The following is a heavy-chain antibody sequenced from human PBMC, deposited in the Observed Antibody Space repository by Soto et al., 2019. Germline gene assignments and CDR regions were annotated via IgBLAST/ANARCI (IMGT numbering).Heavy chain of an antibody. V-gene: IGHV3-23*01. CDR1: GFTFSSYA. CDR3: AKPNLYCSSTSCYDY. D-gene: IGHD2-2*01. J-gene: IGHJ4*02. CDR2: ISGSGGYT. Sequence: GGSLRLSCAASGFTFSSYAMSWVRQAPGKGLEWVSAISGSGGYTYYADSVKGRFTISRENSKNMLYLQMNSLRAEDTAVYYCAKPNLYCSSTSCYDYWGQGTLVTVSS.